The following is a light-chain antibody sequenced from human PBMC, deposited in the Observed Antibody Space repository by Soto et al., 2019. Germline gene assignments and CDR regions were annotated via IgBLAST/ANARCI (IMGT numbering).Light chain of an antibody. Sequence: DIQMTQSPSTLSASVGDRVTITCRASQIIGRWLAWYQQKPGKAPKLLIYDASSLESGVPSRFSGSGSGTEFTLTISSLQPDDFATYYCQQYDSYSKTFGQGTKVDIK. V-gene: IGKV1-5*01. CDR2: DAS. CDR3: QQYDSYSKT. CDR1: QIIGRW. J-gene: IGKJ1*01.